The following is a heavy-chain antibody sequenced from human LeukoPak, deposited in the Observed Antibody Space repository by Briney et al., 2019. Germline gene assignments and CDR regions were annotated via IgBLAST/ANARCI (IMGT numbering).Heavy chain of an antibody. CDR3: ARIAVAGYFDY. CDR2: INPNSRGT. CDR1: GYTFTGYY. J-gene: IGHJ4*02. D-gene: IGHD6-19*01. V-gene: IGHV1-2*06. Sequence: ASVKVSCKASGYTFTGYYMHWVRQAPGQGLEWMGRINPNSRGTNYAQKFQGRVTMTRDTSISTAYMELSRLRSDDTAVYYCARIAVAGYFDYWGQGTLVTVSS.